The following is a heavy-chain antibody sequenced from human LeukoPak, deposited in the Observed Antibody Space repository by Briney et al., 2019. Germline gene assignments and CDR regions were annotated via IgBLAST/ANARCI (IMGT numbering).Heavy chain of an antibody. Sequence: TGGSLRLSCVASGFSFSDYWMSWVRQAPGKGLEWVANIKEDGSEKNYVDSVKGRFTISRDNAKNSLYLQMNTLRAEDTAVYYCGRSGIVTTAVPFWGQGTLVTVSS. J-gene: IGHJ4*02. D-gene: IGHD1-26*01. CDR2: IKEDGSEK. CDR3: GRSGIVTTAVPF. V-gene: IGHV3-7*01. CDR1: GFSFSDYW.